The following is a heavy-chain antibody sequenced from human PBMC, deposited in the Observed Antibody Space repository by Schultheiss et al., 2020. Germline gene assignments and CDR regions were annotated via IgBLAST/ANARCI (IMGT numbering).Heavy chain of an antibody. CDR2: IHHSGGA. D-gene: IGHD6-19*01. J-gene: IGHJ4*02. V-gene: IGHV4-59*12. CDR1: GGSISSYY. CDR3: AKEEFVEGAGLDY. Sequence: SETLSLTCTVSGGSISSYYWSWIRQPPGKGLEWIGYIHHSGGANYNPSLKSRVTISVDTSKNQFSLKLSSVTAADTAVYYCAKEEFVEGAGLDYWGQGTLVTVSS.